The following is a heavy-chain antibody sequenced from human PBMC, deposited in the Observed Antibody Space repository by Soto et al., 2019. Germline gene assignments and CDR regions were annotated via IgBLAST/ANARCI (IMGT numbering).Heavy chain of an antibody. D-gene: IGHD6-6*01. CDR2: IKQDGSEK. CDR1: GFTFSRYW. J-gene: IGHJ3*02. CDR3: ARDWDSSSPTDAFDI. Sequence: GGSLRLSCAASGFTFSRYWMSWVRQAPGKGLEWVANIKQDGSEKYYVDSVKGRFTISRDNAKNSLYLQMNSLRAEDTAVYYCARDWDSSSPTDAFDIWGQGTMVTVSS. V-gene: IGHV3-7*01.